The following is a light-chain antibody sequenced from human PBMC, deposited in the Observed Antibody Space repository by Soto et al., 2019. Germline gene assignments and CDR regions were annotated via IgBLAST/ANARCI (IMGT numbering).Light chain of an antibody. J-gene: IGKJ1*01. CDR3: QQYNSYSWT. Sequence: DIQLTQSPSSLSASVGDRVTITCRTRQIISSYLNWYQQKPGKAPKLLIYDASTLESGVPSRFSGSRSGTEFTLTISSLQPDDFATYYCQQYNSYSWTFGQGTKVDIK. CDR1: QIISSY. V-gene: IGKV1-5*01. CDR2: DAS.